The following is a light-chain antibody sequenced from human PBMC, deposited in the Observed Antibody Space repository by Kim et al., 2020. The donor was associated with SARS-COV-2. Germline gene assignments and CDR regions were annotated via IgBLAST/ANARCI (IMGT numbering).Light chain of an antibody. CDR3: MLALQSPPEAT. CDR1: QRLLHSNGFSY. CDR2: LGS. J-gene: IGKJ3*01. Sequence: SMSCRSRQRLLHSNGFSYLDWYLQKPGHYPQLLIYLGSKRAPGVPDRFSGSGSGTDFTLKISRVEAEDVGVYYCMLALQSPPEATFGPGTKVDIK. V-gene: IGKV2-28*01.